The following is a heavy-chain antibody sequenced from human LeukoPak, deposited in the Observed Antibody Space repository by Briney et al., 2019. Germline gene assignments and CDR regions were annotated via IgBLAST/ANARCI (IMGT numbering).Heavy chain of an antibody. CDR3: ARRFDS. V-gene: IGHV3-48*01. Sequence: GGSLRLSCAASGFTFRSYWMSWVRQAPGKGLEWVSHMSSSTSTIYYADSVKGRFTISRDNAKNSLYLQMNSLRAEDTAVYYCARRFDSWGQGILVTVSP. J-gene: IGHJ4*02. CDR1: GFTFRSYW. CDR2: MSSSTSTI.